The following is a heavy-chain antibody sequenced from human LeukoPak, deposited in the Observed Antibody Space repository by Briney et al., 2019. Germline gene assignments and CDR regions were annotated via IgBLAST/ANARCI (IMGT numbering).Heavy chain of an antibody. V-gene: IGHV4-31*03. CDR1: GGSISSGGYY. D-gene: IGHD2-2*02. Sequence: SETLSLTCTVSGGSISSGGYYWSWIRQHPGKGLEWIGYIYYSGSTYYNPSLKSRVTISVDTSKNQFSLKLSSVTAADTAVCYCAGYCSSTSCYTGIVGFDPWGQGTLVTVSS. CDR3: AGYCSSTSCYTGIVGFDP. J-gene: IGHJ5*02. CDR2: IYYSGST.